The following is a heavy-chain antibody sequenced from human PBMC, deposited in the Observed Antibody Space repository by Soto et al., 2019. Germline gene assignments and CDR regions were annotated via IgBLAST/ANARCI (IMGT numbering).Heavy chain of an antibody. Sequence: PGGSLRLSCVASGFTFSIYDMHWVRQGTGKGLEWVSAIGLAGETYYSGSVKGRFTISRENAKNSLYLQMNSLRAEDTALYYCAKEDIVPDYMAVWGKGTTVTVSS. CDR1: GFTFSIYD. CDR3: AKEDIVPDYMAV. V-gene: IGHV3-13*01. D-gene: IGHD2-8*01. J-gene: IGHJ6*03. CDR2: IGLAGET.